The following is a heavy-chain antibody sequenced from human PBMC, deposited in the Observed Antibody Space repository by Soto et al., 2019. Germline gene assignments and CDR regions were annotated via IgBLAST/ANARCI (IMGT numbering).Heavy chain of an antibody. V-gene: IGHV3-30*18. J-gene: IGHJ6*02. CDR2: ISYDGSNK. Sequence: QVQLVESGGGVVQPGRSLRLSCAASGFTFSSYGMHWVRQAPGKGLEWVAVISYDGSNKYYADSVKGRFTISRDNSKNTLYLQMKSLRAEDKAVYYCAKDQAYCTNGVCYTGPQPPLTSLLRDYYYYGMDVWGQGTTVTVFS. CDR3: AKDQAYCTNGVCYTGPQPPLTSLLRDYYYYGMDV. CDR1: GFTFSSYG. D-gene: IGHD2-8*01.